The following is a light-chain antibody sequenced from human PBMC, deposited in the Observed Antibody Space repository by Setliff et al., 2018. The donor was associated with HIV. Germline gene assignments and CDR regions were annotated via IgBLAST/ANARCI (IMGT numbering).Light chain of an antibody. J-gene: IGLJ1*01. CDR1: SNDVGRYDL. CDR2: QAT. V-gene: IGLV2-23*01. Sequence: SNDVGRYDLVSWYQQHPARTPKLIIYQATRRPSGVSNRFSGSKSGNVASLTISGLQAEDEADYYCCSNTGSNTFVFGTGTKVTVL. CDR3: CSNTGSNTFV.